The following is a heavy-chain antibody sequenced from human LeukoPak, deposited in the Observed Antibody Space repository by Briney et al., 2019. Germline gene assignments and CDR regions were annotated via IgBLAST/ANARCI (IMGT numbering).Heavy chain of an antibody. V-gene: IGHV4-39*07. CDR2: VCDSGST. Sequence: SETLSLTCTASGVSIRSTTYCWGWIPQSPGLGLEWIGSVCDSGSTYYNPSLKSRVTISMDTSKSQHSLRLRSVTAADTAVYYCARGGRSYSDYWGQGTLVTVSS. J-gene: IGHJ4*02. CDR1: GVSIRSTTYC. CDR3: ARGGRSYSDY. D-gene: IGHD2-15*01.